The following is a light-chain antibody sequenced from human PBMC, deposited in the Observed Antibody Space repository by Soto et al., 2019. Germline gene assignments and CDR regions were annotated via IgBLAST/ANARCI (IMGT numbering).Light chain of an antibody. V-gene: IGLV8-61*01. CDR2: NTN. CDR3: ALYMGSGISV. Sequence: QTVVTQEPSFSVSPGGTVTLTCGLTSGSVSTSYYPSWYQQTPGQAPRTLIYNTNTRSSEVPDRFSGSILGNKAALTITGAQADDESDYYCALYMGSGISVFGGGTKLTVL. CDR1: SGSVSTSYY. J-gene: IGLJ3*02.